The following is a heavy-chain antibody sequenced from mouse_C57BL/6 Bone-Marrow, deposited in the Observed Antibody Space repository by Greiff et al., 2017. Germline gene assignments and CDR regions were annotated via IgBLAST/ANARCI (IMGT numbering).Heavy chain of an antibody. Sequence: EVKLMESGPGLVKPSQSLSLTCSVTGYSITSGYYWNWIRQFPGNKLEWMGYISYDGSNNYNPSLKNRISITRDTSQNQFFLKLNSETTEDTATYYCARDGYYFDYWGQGTTLTVSS. CDR1: GYSITSGYY. CDR2: ISYDGSN. CDR3: ARDGYYFDY. V-gene: IGHV3-6*01. J-gene: IGHJ2*01. D-gene: IGHD2-2*01.